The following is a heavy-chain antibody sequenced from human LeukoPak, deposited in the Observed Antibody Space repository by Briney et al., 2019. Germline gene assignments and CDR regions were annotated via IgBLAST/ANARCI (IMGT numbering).Heavy chain of an antibody. D-gene: IGHD3-22*01. J-gene: IGHJ5*02. CDR1: GDSISSDRHY. CDR3: ARTTPDKLHSYDRSGYRWFDT. Sequence: SETLSLTCTVSGDSISSDRHYWSWIRQHPGVGLEWVGYINYFGRPYYNPSLRRRLTLSLDTSKSQFSLKLTYVTAADTATYYCARTTPDKLHSYDRSGYRWFDTWGQGTLVTASS. CDR2: INYFGRP. V-gene: IGHV4-31*03.